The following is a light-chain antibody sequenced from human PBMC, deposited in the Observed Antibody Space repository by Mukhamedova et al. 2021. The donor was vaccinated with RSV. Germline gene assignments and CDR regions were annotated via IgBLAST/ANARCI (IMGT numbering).Light chain of an antibody. CDR2: GAS. V-gene: IGKV1-39*01. J-gene: IGKJ2*02. CDR3: QQSYSTPST. Sequence: GSESIITYLNWYQQKPGKAPKLLIYGASSLQSGVPSRFSGSGSGTDFSLTISSLQPEDFATYYCQQSYSTPSTFGQXTKLEIK. CDR1: ESIITY.